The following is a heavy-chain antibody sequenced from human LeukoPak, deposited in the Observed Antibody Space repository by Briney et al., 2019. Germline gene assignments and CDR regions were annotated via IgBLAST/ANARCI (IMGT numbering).Heavy chain of an antibody. CDR3: ARHGDYYCRSTSCFDY. V-gene: IGHV4-59*08. Sequence: SETLSLTCTVSGGSIGTYYWSWIRQSPGKGLEWIGYIYVTGTRYNPYLQSQVTISVDRSRNQFFLKMSSVTAADTAVYYCARHGDYYCRSTSCFDYWGQGTLVTVSS. D-gene: IGHD2-2*01. J-gene: IGHJ4*02. CDR1: GGSIGTYY. CDR2: IYVTGT.